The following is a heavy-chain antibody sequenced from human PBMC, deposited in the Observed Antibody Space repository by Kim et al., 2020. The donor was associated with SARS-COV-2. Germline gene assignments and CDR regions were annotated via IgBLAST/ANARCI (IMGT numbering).Heavy chain of an antibody. D-gene: IGHD3-22*01. CDR3: ARAEITMIVVVITPGAFDI. J-gene: IGHJ3*02. CDR1: GGSISSGDYY. CDR2: IYYSGST. Sequence: SETLSLTCTVSGGSISSGDYYWSWIRQPPGKGLEWIGYIYYSGSTYYNPSLKSRVTISVDTSKNQFSLKLSSVTAADTAVYYCARAEITMIVVVITPGAFDIWGQGTMVTVSS. V-gene: IGHV4-30-4*01.